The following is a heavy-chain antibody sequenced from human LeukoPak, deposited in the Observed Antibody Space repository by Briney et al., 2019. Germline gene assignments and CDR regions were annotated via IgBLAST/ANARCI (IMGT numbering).Heavy chain of an antibody. J-gene: IGHJ3*02. Sequence: GGSLRLSCAASGFTFSSYGMHWVRQAPGKGLEWVAVISYDGSNKYYADSVKGRFTISRDNSKNTLYLQMNSLRAEDTAVYYCARGGLLWFGELLHANDAFDIWGQGTMVTVSS. V-gene: IGHV3-30*03. CDR2: ISYDGSNK. CDR3: ARGGLLWFGELLHANDAFDI. CDR1: GFTFSSYG. D-gene: IGHD3-10*01.